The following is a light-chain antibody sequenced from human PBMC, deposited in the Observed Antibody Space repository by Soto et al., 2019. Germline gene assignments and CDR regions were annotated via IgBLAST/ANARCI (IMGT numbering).Light chain of an antibody. CDR2: DAS. CDR1: QRVIRY. Sequence: EIVLTQSPATLSLSPGERATLSCRASQRVIRYLAWYQQKPGQAPRLLIYDASNRATGVPARFSGSGSGTDFTLTISSLEPEDFAVYYCQQRNSWPTFGGGTKVEIK. J-gene: IGKJ4*01. CDR3: QQRNSWPT. V-gene: IGKV3-11*01.